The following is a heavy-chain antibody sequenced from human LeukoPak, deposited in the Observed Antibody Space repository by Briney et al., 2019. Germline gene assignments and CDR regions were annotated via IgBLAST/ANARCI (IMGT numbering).Heavy chain of an antibody. D-gene: IGHD2-2*01. CDR3: ARGGPGYCSSTSCSHGYYYYYMDV. CDR2: INPNSGGT. CDR1: GYTFTGYY. V-gene: IGHV1-2*02. J-gene: IGHJ6*03. Sequence: ASVKVSCKASGYTFTGYYMHWVRQAPGQGLEWMGWINPNSGGTNYAQKFQGRVTMTRDTSISTAYMELSRLRSDDTAVYYCARGGPGYCSSTSCSHGYYYYYMDVWGKGTTVTVSS.